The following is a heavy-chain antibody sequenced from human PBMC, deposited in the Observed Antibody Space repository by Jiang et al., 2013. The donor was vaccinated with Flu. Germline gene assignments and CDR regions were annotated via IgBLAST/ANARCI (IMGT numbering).Heavy chain of an antibody. D-gene: IGHD4-17*01. CDR1: GGSISSYY. CDR2: IYYSGST. Sequence: GLVKPSETLSLTCTVSGGSISSYYWSWIRQPPGKGLEWIGYIYYSGSTNYNPSLKSRVTISVDTSKNQFSLKLSSVTAADTAVYYCARENGDYGAFDYWGQGTLVTVSS. V-gene: IGHV4-59*01. CDR3: ARENGDYGAFDY. J-gene: IGHJ4*02.